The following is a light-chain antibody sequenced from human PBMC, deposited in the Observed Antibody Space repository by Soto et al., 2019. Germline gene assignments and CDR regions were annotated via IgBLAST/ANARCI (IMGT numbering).Light chain of an antibody. Sequence: QSVLTQPPSASGTPGQRVTIFCSGSSSNIGSNTVNWYQQLPGTAPKLLIYSNNQRPSGVPDRFSGSQSGTSASLAISGLQSEDEADYYCAAWDDSLNGYVFGTGTTVTVL. J-gene: IGLJ1*01. V-gene: IGLV1-44*01. CDR2: SNN. CDR3: AAWDDSLNGYV. CDR1: SSNIGSNT.